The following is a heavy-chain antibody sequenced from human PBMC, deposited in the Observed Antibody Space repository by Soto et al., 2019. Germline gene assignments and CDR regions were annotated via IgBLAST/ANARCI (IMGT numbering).Heavy chain of an antibody. CDR2: ISGSGGST. D-gene: IGHD6-13*01. V-gene: IGHV3-23*01. J-gene: IGHJ6*03. Sequence: PGGSLRLSCAASGFTFSSYAMSWVRQAPGKGLEWVSAISGSGGSTYYADSVKGRFTISRDNSKNTLYLQMNSLRAEDTAVYYCAIRPGIAAAATYDYYYMDVWGKGTTVTVSS. CDR1: GFTFSSYA. CDR3: AIRPGIAAAATYDYYYMDV.